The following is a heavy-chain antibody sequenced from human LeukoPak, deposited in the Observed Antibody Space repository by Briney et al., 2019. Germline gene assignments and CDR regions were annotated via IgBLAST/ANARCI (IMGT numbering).Heavy chain of an antibody. CDR3: ARGNSGPDY. J-gene: IGHJ4*02. D-gene: IGHD4-23*01. CDR1: GGSISSYY. Sequence: PSETLSLTCTVSGGSISSYYWSWIRQPPGKGLEWIGYISDSGSTNYNPSLQTRVTISIDTAKNQFSLRLRSPTAADTAVYYCARGNSGPDYWGQGILVTVSS. CDR2: ISDSGST. V-gene: IGHV4-59*01.